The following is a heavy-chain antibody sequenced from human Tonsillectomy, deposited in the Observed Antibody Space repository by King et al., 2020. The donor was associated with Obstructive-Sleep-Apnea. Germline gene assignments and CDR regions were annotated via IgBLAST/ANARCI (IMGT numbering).Heavy chain of an antibody. CDR2: ISGIGGST. D-gene: IGHD1-26*01. CDR3: AKDAGVVGATLDY. CDR1: GCTFSIYA. J-gene: IGHJ4*02. Sequence: VQLVESGGGLVQPGGSLRLSCAASGCTFSIYAMRWVRQAPGKGLEWVSAISGIGGSTYYADSVKGRFPISIDNSKNTLYLQMNSLRAEDTAVYYCAKDAGVVGATLDYWGQGTLVTVSS. V-gene: IGHV3-23*04.